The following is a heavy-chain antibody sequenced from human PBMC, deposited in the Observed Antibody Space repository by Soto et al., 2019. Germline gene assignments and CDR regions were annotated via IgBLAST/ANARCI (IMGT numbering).Heavy chain of an antibody. CDR1: GGSISSGCYY. V-gene: IGHV4-31*03. D-gene: IGHD3-10*01. CDR3: ARVFGFGCMDV. CDR2: IYYSGST. J-gene: IGHJ6*02. Sequence: SETLSLTCTVSGGSISSGCYYWSWIRQHPGKGLEWIGYIYYSGSTYYNPSLKSRVTISVDTSKNQFSLKLSSVTAADTAVYYCARVFGFGCMDVWGQGTTVTVSS.